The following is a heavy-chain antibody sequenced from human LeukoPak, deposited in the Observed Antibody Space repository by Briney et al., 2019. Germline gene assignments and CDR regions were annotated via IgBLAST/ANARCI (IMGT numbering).Heavy chain of an antibody. J-gene: IGHJ4*02. CDR2: IIPILGIA. D-gene: IGHD6-19*01. CDR1: GGTFSRYA. Sequence: SMKVSCKASGGTFSRYAISWVRQAPGQGLEWMGRIIPILGIANYAQKFQGRVTITADKSTSTAYMELSSLRSVDTAVYYCARVGEYGSGWYPYYFDYWGQGTLVTVSS. CDR3: ARVGEYGSGWYPYYFDY. V-gene: IGHV1-69*04.